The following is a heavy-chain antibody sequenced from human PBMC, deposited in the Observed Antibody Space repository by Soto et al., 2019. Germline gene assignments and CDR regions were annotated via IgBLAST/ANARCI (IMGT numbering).Heavy chain of an antibody. CDR3: ATWHEREHAYDV. D-gene: IGHD1-1*01. Sequence: EVQLVESGGGLVKPGGSLRLSCAASGFTFSDYNVNWVRQAPGKGLEWVSALYDVDGSFYADSVKGRFTTSSDSSKTTVYLQMNDLRPDDTAVYYCATWHEREHAYDVWGQGTTVTVSS. J-gene: IGHJ3*01. CDR1: GFTFSDYN. CDR2: LYDVDGS. V-gene: IGHV3-66*01.